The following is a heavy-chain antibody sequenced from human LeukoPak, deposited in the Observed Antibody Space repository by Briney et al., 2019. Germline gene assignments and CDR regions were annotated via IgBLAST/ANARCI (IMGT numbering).Heavy chain of an antibody. CDR3: ARRGDYGSGTDYFDY. J-gene: IGHJ4*02. CDR1: GFTFSSYD. Sequence: PGRSLRLSCAASGFTFSSYDMHWVRQATGKGLEWVSAIGTAGDTYYPGSVKGRFTISRENAKNSLYLQMNSLRAGDTAVYYCARRGDYGSGTDYFDYWGQGTLVTVSS. D-gene: IGHD3-10*01. CDR2: IGTAGDT. V-gene: IGHV3-13*01.